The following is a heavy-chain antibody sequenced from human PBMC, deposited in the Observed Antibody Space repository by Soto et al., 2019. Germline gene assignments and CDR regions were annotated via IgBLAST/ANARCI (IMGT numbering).Heavy chain of an antibody. CDR3: ARWRIAVAGTSYYYYGMDV. V-gene: IGHV3-21*01. CDR2: ISSSSSYI. CDR1: GFTFSSYS. J-gene: IGHJ6*02. D-gene: IGHD6-19*01. Sequence: EVQLVESGGGLVKPGGSLRLSCAASGFTFSSYSMNWVRQAPGKGLEWVSSISSSSSYIYYADSVKGRFTITRDNAKNSLYLQMNSLRAEDTAVYYCARWRIAVAGTSYYYYGMDVWGQGTTVTVSS.